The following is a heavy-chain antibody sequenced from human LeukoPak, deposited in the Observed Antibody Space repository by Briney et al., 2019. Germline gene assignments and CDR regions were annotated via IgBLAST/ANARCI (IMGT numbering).Heavy chain of an antibody. Sequence: GSLRLSCAASGFTFSSYSMNWVRQAPGKGLEWVSSISSSSSYIYYADSVKGRFTISRDNAKNSLYLQMNSLRAEDTAVYYCARPGASLSGFDYWGQGTLVTVSS. CDR3: ARPGASLSGFDY. J-gene: IGHJ4*02. CDR2: ISSSSSYI. CDR1: GFTFSSYS. V-gene: IGHV3-21*01. D-gene: IGHD3-10*01.